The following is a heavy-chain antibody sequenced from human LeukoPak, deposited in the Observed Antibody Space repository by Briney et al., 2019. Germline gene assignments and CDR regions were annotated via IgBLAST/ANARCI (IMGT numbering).Heavy chain of an antibody. D-gene: IGHD1-1*01. Sequence: GGSLRLSCEASGFTFSRYAMIWVRRAPGKGLQWVAAIHATIGGAQYADSVKGRFTISRDNAKNSLYLQMNSLRAEDTAVYYCARSDAHNFYFDYWGQGTLVTVSS. CDR2: IHATIGGA. J-gene: IGHJ4*02. CDR3: ARSDAHNFYFDY. CDR1: GFTFSRYA. V-gene: IGHV3-23*01.